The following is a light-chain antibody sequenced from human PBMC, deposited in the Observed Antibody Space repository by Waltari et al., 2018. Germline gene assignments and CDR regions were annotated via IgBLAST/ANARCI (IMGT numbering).Light chain of an antibody. V-gene: IGLV3-21*04. CDR3: QVWDFTQGV. Sequence: SYLLNQPPSVSVAPGKTARISFGGTSLGTKTVHWYQQKPGQAPVLVIPYDSGRPSGIPERFSGSNSGNTATLTIKWVEAGDEAEYFCQVWDFTQGVFGGGTKLTVL. CDR2: YDS. CDR1: SLGTKT. J-gene: IGLJ3*02.